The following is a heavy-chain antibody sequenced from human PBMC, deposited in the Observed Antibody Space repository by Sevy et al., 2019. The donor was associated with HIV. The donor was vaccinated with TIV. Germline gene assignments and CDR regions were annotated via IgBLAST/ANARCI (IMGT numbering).Heavy chain of an antibody. Sequence: GGSLRLSCAASGFILSSFGMHWVRQAPGKGLEWVAVVWYDENNQNYLDSVKGRFTISRDNSKNTMYLQMDSLRVDDTAVYYCARGGQKRVPGTQQDFWGQGTLVTVSS. CDR3: ARGGQKRVPGTQQDF. V-gene: IGHV3-33*01. CDR2: VWYDENNQ. D-gene: IGHD6-19*01. J-gene: IGHJ4*02. CDR1: GFILSSFG.